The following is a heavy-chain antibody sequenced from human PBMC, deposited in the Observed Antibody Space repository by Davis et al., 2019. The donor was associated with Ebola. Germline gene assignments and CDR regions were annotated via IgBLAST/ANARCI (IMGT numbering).Heavy chain of an antibody. J-gene: IGHJ3*02. D-gene: IGHD1-7*01. Sequence: MPSETLSLTCTVSGGSVSSGSYYWTWIRQPPGKGLEWIGEINHSGSTNYNPSLKSRVTISVDTSKNQFSLKLSSVTAADTAVYYCARGPLWAGTIDALDIWGQGTMVTVSS. V-gene: IGHV4-39*07. CDR3: ARGPLWAGTIDALDI. CDR1: GGSVSSGSYY. CDR2: INHSGST.